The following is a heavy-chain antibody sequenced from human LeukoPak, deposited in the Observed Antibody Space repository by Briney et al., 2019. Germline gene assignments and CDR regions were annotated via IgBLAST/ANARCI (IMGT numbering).Heavy chain of an antibody. CDR2: LSYSGNT. CDR1: GGSINSSGYY. V-gene: IGHV4-39*07. CDR3: AKNYYDTDVIVDDAFDI. D-gene: IGHD3-22*01. J-gene: IGHJ3*02. Sequence: SQTLSLTCIVSGGSINSSGYYWGWIRQPPGEGLEWIGSLSYSGNTYKNPSLRSRVSISVDMAKNQFSLKLSSVTAADTAVYYCAKNYYDTDVIVDDAFDIWGQGTMVSVSS.